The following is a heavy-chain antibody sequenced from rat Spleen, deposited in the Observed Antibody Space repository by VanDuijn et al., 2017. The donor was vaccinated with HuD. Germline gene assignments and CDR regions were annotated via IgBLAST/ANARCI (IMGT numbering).Heavy chain of an antibody. J-gene: IGHJ1*01. Sequence: EVQLVESGGGLVQPGRSLKLSCAASGFTFSNYGMAWVRQAPTKGLEWVATISYDGSSTYYRDSVKGRFTISRDNAKSTLYLQMDSLMSEDTATYYCARDQGYGGYSAYWYFDFWGPGTMVTVSS. CDR3: ARDQGYGGYSAYWYFDF. V-gene: IGHV5-29*01. CDR2: ISYDGSST. CDR1: GFTFSNYG. D-gene: IGHD1-11*01.